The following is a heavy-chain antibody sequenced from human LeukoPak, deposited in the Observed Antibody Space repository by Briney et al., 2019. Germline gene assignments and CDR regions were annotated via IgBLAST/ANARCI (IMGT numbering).Heavy chain of an antibody. CDR1: GVSISSGDYY. CDR2: IYYSGST. V-gene: IGHV4-30-4*01. D-gene: IGHD5-18*01. CDR3: ASGGGYSYGRPYYFDY. J-gene: IGHJ4*02. Sequence: SQTLSLTCTVSGVSISSGDYYWSWIRQPPGKGLEWIGYIYYSGSTYYNPSLNSRVTISVDTSKNQFFLKLSSVTAADTAVYYCASGGGYSYGRPYYFDYWGQGTLVTVSS.